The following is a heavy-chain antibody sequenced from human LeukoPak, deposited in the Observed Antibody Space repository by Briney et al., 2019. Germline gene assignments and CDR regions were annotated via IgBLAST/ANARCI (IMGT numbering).Heavy chain of an antibody. CDR3: ASLIRSTVTTYYWFDP. J-gene: IGHJ5*02. V-gene: IGHV3-30*04. D-gene: IGHD4-11*01. Sequence: PGGSLRLSCAASGFTFSSYAMHWVRQAPGKGLEWVAVISYDGSNKYYADSVKGRFTISRDNAKNSLYLQMNSLRAEDTAVYYCASLIRSTVTTYYWFDPWGQGTLVTVSS. CDR1: GFTFSSYA. CDR2: ISYDGSNK.